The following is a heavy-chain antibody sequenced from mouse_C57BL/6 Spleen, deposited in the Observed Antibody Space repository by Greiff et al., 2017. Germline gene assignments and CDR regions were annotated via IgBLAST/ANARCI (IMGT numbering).Heavy chain of an antibody. Sequence: QVQLKQSGAELVKPGASVKISCKASGYAFSRYWMNWVKQRPGKGLEWIGQIYPGDGDTNYNGKFKGKATLTADKSSSTAYMRLSSLTSRDSALFFCAREGPPPEFACWGKKTLVTVSA. CDR2: IYPGDGDT. D-gene: IGHD6-1*01. J-gene: IGHJ3*01. CDR1: GYAFSRYW. V-gene: IGHV1-80*01. CDR3: AREGPPPEFAC.